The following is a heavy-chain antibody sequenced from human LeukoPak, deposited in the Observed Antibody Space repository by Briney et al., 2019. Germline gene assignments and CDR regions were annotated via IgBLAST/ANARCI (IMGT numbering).Heavy chain of an antibody. CDR2: IYTTGST. V-gene: IGHV4-61*02. Sequence: SETLSLTCTVSGGSISSDSYFWTWIRQPAGKGLEWIGRIYTTGSTNYNPSLKSRVTISVDTSKNQFSLRLSSVTAADTAVYYCARGVSDFHYWGQGTLVTVSS. CDR3: ARGVSDFHY. D-gene: IGHD6-19*01. CDR1: GGSISSDSYF. J-gene: IGHJ4*02.